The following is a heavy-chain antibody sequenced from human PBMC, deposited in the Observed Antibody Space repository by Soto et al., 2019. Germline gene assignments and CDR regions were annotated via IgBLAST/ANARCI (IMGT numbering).Heavy chain of an antibody. Sequence: PGGSLRLSCAASGFTFSNLAMHCVRQAPGKGLEWVSYISSSGSTIYYADSVKGRFTISRDNAKNSLYLQMNSLRAEDTAVYYCARGGQQLHGMDVWGQGTTVTVSS. CDR2: ISSSGSTI. CDR3: ARGGQQLHGMDV. CDR1: GFTFSNLA. V-gene: IGHV3-48*04. D-gene: IGHD6-13*01. J-gene: IGHJ6*02.